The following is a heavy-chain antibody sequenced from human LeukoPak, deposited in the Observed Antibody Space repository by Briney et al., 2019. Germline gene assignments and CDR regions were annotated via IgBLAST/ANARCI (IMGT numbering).Heavy chain of an antibody. CDR1: GFTFSSYG. CDR3: AKDGGAGGATFDY. CDR2: IRYDGSNK. Sequence: PGRSLRLSCAASGFTFSSYGMHWVRQAPGKGLEWVAFIRYDGSNKYYADSVKGRFTISRDNSKNTLYLQMNSLRAEDTAVYYWAKDGGAGGATFDYGGQEPLVPVPS. V-gene: IGHV3-30*02. J-gene: IGHJ4*02. D-gene: IGHD1-26*01.